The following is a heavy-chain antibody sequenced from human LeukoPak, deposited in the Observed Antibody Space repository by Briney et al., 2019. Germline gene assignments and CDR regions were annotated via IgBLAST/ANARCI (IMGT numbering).Heavy chain of an antibody. CDR3: ARDPIDH. J-gene: IGHJ4*02. V-gene: IGHV3-30-3*01. CDR1: GFTFSNFA. CDR2: IAYGESNK. Sequence: PGGSLRLSCAASGFTFSNFAMHWVRQAPGKGLEWVTFIAYGESNKYYADSVKGRFTVSRDNSKNTLYLQMNSLRGEDTAVYYCARDPIDHWGQGTLVTVSS.